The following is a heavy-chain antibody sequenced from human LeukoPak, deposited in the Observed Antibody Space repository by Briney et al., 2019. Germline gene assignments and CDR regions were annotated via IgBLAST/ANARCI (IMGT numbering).Heavy chain of an antibody. D-gene: IGHD2-2*01. CDR2: ISSSSSYI. J-gene: IGHJ4*02. Sequence: GGSLRLSCAASGFTFSSYSMNWVRQAPGKGLEWVSSISSSSSYIYYADSVKGRSTISRDNAKNSLYLQMNSLRAEDTAVYYCARDDCSSTSCLLFDYWGQGTLVTVSS. CDR3: ARDDCSSTSCLLFDY. V-gene: IGHV3-21*01. CDR1: GFTFSSYS.